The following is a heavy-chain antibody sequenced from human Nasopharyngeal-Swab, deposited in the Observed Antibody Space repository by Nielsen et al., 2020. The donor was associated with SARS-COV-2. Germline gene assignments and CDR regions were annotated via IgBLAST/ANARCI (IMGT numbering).Heavy chain of an antibody. CDR2: ISYDGSNK. CDR3: ARANSSSWSFDY. V-gene: IGHV3-30-3*01. J-gene: IGHJ4*02. CDR1: GFTFSSYA. Sequence: GGSLRLSCAASGFTFSSYAMHWVRQAPGKGLEWVAVISYDGSNKYYADSVKGRFTISRDNSKNTLYLQTNSLRAEDTAVYYCARANSSSWSFDYWGQGTLVTVSS. D-gene: IGHD6-13*01.